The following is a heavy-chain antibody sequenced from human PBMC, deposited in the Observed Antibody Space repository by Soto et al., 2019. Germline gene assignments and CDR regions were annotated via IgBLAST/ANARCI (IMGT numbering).Heavy chain of an antibody. D-gene: IGHD2-2*01. V-gene: IGHV1-18*01. J-gene: IGHJ6*02. CDR1: GYTFTSYG. CDR3: ARDVYCISTTCYVGGGFGMDV. CDR2: ISGYNGNT. Sequence: QVQLVQSGAEVKKPGASVKVSCKASGYTFTSYGISWVRQAPGQGLEWMGWISGYNGNTNYAQKVQGRVTMTTDISTSTAYMELRSLRSDDTAVYYCARDVYCISTTCYVGGGFGMDVWGQGTTVTVSS.